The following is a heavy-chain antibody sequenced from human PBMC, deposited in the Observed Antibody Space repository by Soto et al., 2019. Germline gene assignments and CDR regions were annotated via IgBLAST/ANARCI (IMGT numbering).Heavy chain of an antibody. J-gene: IGHJ4*02. D-gene: IGHD2-21*02. Sequence: QVQLVQSGAEVQKPGASVMVSCKASGDTFTDYYIHWVRQAPGPGLEWMGTVDPSGGHTRYAQHFVGRMTMTRAPSTSTRYIKLTSLTSKATAVYYCARGGHVVVVTAALDYWGQGTVVTVSS. CDR1: GDTFTDYY. CDR3: ARGGHVVVVTAALDY. CDR2: VDPSGGHT. V-gene: IGHV1-46*01.